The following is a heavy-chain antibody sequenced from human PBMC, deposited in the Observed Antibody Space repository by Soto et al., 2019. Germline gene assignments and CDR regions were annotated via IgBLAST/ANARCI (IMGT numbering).Heavy chain of an antibody. D-gene: IGHD3-10*01. J-gene: IGHJ4*02. CDR3: ELLFDY. CDR1: TFSSYC. CDR2: MNMDGNRI. Sequence: TFSSYCMHWVRQAPEKGLEWVSRMNMDGNRISYVDSVKGRCTISRDNAKNTFYMEMNSARVRGESAWFGELLFDYWGQGTLVTVSS. V-gene: IGHV3-74*01.